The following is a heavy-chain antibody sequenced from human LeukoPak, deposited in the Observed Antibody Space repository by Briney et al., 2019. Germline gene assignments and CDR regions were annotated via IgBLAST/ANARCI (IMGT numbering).Heavy chain of an antibody. J-gene: IGHJ5*02. CDR3: ARGPGELSNH. CDR2: ISSSSSTI. V-gene: IGHV3-48*04. D-gene: IGHD3-10*01. CDR1: GFTFGYYS. Sequence: PGGSLRLSCAASGFTFGYYSMNWVRQAPGKGLEWVSYISSSSSTIYYADSVKGRFTISRDNARNSLYLQMNSLRAEDTAVYYCARGPGELSNHWGQGTLVTVSS.